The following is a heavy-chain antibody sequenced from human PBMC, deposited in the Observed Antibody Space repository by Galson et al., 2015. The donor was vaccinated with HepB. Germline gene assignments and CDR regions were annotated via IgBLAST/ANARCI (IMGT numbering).Heavy chain of an antibody. CDR2: FDPEDGET. CDR1: GYTLTELS. V-gene: IGHV1-24*01. Sequence: SAKVSCKVSGYTLTELSMHWVRQAPGKGLEWTGGFDPEDGETIYAQKLQGRVTMTEDTSTDTAYMELSSLKSEDTAVYYCATESRYCSGGSCYSADYWVDPWGQGTLVTVSS. CDR3: ATESRYCSGGSCYSADYWVDP. J-gene: IGHJ5*02. D-gene: IGHD2-15*01.